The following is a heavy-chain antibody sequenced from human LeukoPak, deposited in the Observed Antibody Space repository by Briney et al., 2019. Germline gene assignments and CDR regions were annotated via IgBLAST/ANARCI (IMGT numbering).Heavy chain of an antibody. D-gene: IGHD2-15*01. V-gene: IGHV3-30*18. J-gene: IGHJ4*02. CDR3: AKLVVVVAAATAVDGIGFDY. Sequence: GGSLRLSCAASGFTFSSYGMHWVRQAPGKGLEWVAVISYDGSNKYYADSVKGRFTISRDNSKNTLYLQMNSLRAEDTAVYYCAKLVVVVAAATAVDGIGFDYWGQGTLVTVSS. CDR2: ISYDGSNK. CDR1: GFTFSSYG.